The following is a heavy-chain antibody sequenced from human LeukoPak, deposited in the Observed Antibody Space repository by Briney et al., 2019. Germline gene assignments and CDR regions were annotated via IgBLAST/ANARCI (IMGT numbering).Heavy chain of an antibody. CDR2: INPNGGDT. V-gene: IGHV1-2*06. Sequence: ASVKVSCKAAGYNFPAYFMHWVRQAPGQGLEWMGRINPNGGDTNYAQKFQGRVTMASDTSISTAYMELNSLMSDDTAVYYCARDPLDYWATSSGSRRPAFDYWGQGTLVTVSS. D-gene: IGHD1-26*01. J-gene: IGHJ4*02. CDR3: ARDPLDYWATSSGSRRPAFDY. CDR1: GYNFPAYF.